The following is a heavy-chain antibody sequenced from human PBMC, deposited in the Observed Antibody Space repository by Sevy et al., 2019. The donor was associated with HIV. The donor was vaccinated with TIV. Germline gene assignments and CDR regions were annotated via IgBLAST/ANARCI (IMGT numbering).Heavy chain of an antibody. CDR2: MYSGGSP. D-gene: IGHD2-15*01. V-gene: IGHV3-53*01. CDR3: ARGYCGGGSCTAFDP. CDR1: GFSISNNY. Sequence: GRSLRLSCAASGFSISNNYTAWVRQAPGKGLEWVSVMYSGGSPYYADSVKGRFALSRDVSKNTVYLQMNSLRAEDTAVYYCARGYCGGGSCTAFDPWGQGTLVTVSS. J-gene: IGHJ5*02.